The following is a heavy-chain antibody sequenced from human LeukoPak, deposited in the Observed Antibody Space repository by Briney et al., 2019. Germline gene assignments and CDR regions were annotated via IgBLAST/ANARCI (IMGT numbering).Heavy chain of an antibody. CDR3: ARGYYGSGSYYMDYFDY. D-gene: IGHD3-10*01. J-gene: IGHJ4*02. V-gene: IGHV1-8*01. CDR1: GYTFTSYD. CDR2: MNPNSGNT. Sequence: ASVKVSCKASGYTFTSYDINWVRQATGQGLEWMGWMNPNSGNTGYAQKFQGRVTMTRNTSISTAYMELSSLRSEDTAVYYCARGYYGSGSYYMDYFDYWGQGTLVTVSS.